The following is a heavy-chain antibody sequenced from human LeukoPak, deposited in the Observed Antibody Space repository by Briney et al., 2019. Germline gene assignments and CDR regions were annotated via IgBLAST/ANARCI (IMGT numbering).Heavy chain of an antibody. D-gene: IGHD3-22*01. CDR2: ISAYSGNT. V-gene: IGHV1-18*01. CDR1: GYTFTSYG. CDR3: ARDDYYYDTSGYDYYFDN. J-gene: IGHJ4*02. Sequence: ASVKVSCKASGYTFTSYGISWVRQSPGQGLEWMGWISAYSGNTNYAQKLQGRVTMTTDTSTSTAYMELRSLRYDDTAVYYCARDDYYYDTSGYDYYFDNWGQGTLVTVSS.